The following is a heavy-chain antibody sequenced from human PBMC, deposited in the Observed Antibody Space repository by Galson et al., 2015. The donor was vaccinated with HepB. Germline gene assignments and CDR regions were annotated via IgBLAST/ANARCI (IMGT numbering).Heavy chain of an antibody. CDR3: ARGDYDILTGYYMGEY. CDR1: GFTVSSNY. V-gene: IGHV3-53*04. J-gene: IGHJ4*02. Sequence: SLRLSCAASGFTVSSNYMSWVRQAPGKGLEWVSVIYSGGSTYYADSVKGRFTISRHNSKNTLYLQMDSLRAEDTAVYYCARGDYDILTGYYMGEYWGQGTLVTVSS. D-gene: IGHD3-9*01. CDR2: IYSGGST.